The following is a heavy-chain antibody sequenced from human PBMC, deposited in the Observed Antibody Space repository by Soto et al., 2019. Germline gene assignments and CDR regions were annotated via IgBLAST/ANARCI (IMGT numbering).Heavy chain of an antibody. CDR3: ARENCVGSNCISTYYGMDV. V-gene: IGHV4-61*01. CDR2: IYYSGST. Sequence: LPKTLSLTCTVSADSAIIASYYVTWIVQPPGNGREWIGNIYYSGSTKYNPSLKSRVTISINMSKTKLSMKLTYVTAADTDVYYWARENCVGSNCISTYYGMDVWGQGTTVTVS. CDR1: ADSAIIASYY. D-gene: IGHD4-4*01. J-gene: IGHJ6*02.